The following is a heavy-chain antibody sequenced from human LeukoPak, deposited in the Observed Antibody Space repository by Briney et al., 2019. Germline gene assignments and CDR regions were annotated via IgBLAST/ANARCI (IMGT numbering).Heavy chain of an antibody. CDR3: ARRVRSGSSSWFDS. J-gene: IGHJ5*01. Sequence: SKTLSLTCTVSGGSITSYCWTWIRQPPGKGLEYIGYIYTSGSPNYNPSLTSRVTISLDTSKNQFSLKLSSVTAADTAVYYCARRVRSGSSSWFDSWGQGTLVTVSS. D-gene: IGHD3-10*01. CDR2: IYTSGSP. V-gene: IGHV4-4*09. CDR1: GGSITSYC.